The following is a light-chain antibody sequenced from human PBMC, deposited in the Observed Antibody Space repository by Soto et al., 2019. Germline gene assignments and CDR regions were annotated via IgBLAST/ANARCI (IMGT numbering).Light chain of an antibody. Sequence: QSASVSGSPGQSIPISCTGTSSDVGAYKYVSWYQQHPGKAPKLMIYEVSNRPSGVSNRFSGSKSGNTASLTISGLQAEDDADYYCASYTSISTVVFGGGTKLTVL. CDR3: ASYTSISTVV. CDR2: EVS. J-gene: IGLJ2*01. V-gene: IGLV2-14*01. CDR1: SSDVGAYKY.